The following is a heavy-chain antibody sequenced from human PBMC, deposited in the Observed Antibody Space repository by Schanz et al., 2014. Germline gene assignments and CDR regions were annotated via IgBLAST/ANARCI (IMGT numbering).Heavy chain of an antibody. J-gene: IGHJ6*02. Sequence: QVQLVQSGAEVKKPGASVKVSCKASGYTFTGHHMHWVRQAPGQGLEWMGWINPKSGDRNYAQKFQGRVTMTRDTSISTAYMELSSLTSDDTAVYYCARENTAVAGMPRVMDVWGQGTTVTVTS. CDR1: GYTFTGHH. CDR3: ARENTAVAGMPRVMDV. D-gene: IGHD6-19*01. V-gene: IGHV1-2*02. CDR2: INPKSGDR.